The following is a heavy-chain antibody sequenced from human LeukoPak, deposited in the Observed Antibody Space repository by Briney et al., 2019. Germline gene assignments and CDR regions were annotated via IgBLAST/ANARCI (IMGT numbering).Heavy chain of an antibody. J-gene: IGHJ4*02. CDR2: IYYSGST. V-gene: IGHV4-30-4*01. Sequence: SETLSLTCTVSGGSISSGDYYWSWIRQPPGKGLEWIGYIYYSGSTYYNPSLKSRVTISVDTSKNQFSLKLSSVTAADTAVYYCARGSDDYVWGSCLDYWGQGTLVTVSS. CDR1: GGSISSGDYY. D-gene: IGHD3-16*01. CDR3: ARGSDDYVWGSCLDY.